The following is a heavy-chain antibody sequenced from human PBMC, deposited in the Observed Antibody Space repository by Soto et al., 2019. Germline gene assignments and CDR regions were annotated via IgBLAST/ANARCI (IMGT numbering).Heavy chain of an antibody. Sequence: GGSLRLSCAASGFNFSSYGMNWVRQVPGKGLEWVAAIWYDGNKKYYADSLKGRFTISRDNSKNTLYLQMNSLRDEDTAVYYCARGGVYVWGNYRYFVSWGQGSLVTVSS. CDR3: ARGGVYVWGNYRYFVS. CDR2: IWYDGNKK. J-gene: IGHJ4*02. D-gene: IGHD3-16*02. CDR1: GFNFSSYG. V-gene: IGHV3-33*01.